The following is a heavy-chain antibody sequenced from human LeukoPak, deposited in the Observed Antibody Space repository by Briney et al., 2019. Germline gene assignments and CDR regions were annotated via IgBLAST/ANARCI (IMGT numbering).Heavy chain of an antibody. D-gene: IGHD3-3*01. CDR2: INHSGST. Sequence: SETLSLTCAVYGGSFSGYYWSWIRQPPGKGLEWIGEINHSGSTNYNPSLKSRVTISVGTSKNQFSLNLNSVTAADTAVYYCARVPHGETIFGVVLYWFDPWGQGTLVTVFS. CDR1: GGSFSGYY. J-gene: IGHJ5*02. CDR3: ARVPHGETIFGVVLYWFDP. V-gene: IGHV4-34*01.